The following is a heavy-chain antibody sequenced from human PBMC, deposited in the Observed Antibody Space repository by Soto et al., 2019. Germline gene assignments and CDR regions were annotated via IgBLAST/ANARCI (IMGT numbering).Heavy chain of an antibody. CDR1: GYTFTSYG. J-gene: IGHJ4*02. V-gene: IGHV1-18*01. Sequence: QVQLVQSGAEVKKPGASVKVSCKASGYTFTSYGISWVRQAPGQGLEWMGWISAYNGNTNYAQKLQGRVTMTTDTATSTAYMELRSLRSDDTAVYYCARVGLRYDFWSGLDYYFDYWGQGTLVTVSS. CDR2: ISAYNGNT. CDR3: ARVGLRYDFWSGLDYYFDY. D-gene: IGHD3-3*01.